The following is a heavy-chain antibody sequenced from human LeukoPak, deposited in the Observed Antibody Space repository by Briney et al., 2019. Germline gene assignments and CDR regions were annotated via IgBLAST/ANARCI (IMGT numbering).Heavy chain of an antibody. J-gene: IGHJ6*03. CDR1: GGSIRSSDYY. CDR2: VYYSGST. CDR3: ARSSEGRYYYDSSGFSYYYYYMDV. Sequence: TSETLSLTCTVSGGSIRSSDYYWGWIRQPPGKGLEWIGSVYYSGSTYYNPSLRSRVTISVDTSKNQFSLKLSSVTAADTAVYYCARSSEGRYYYDSSGFSYYYYYMDVWGKGTTVTISS. V-gene: IGHV4-39*07. D-gene: IGHD3-22*01.